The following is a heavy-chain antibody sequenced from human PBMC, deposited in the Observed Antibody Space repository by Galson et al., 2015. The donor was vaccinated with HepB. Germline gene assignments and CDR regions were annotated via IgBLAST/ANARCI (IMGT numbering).Heavy chain of an antibody. D-gene: IGHD3-22*01. CDR1: GYTFTSYG. J-gene: IGHJ4*02. Sequence: SVKVSCKASGYTFTSYGISWVRQAPGQGLEWMGWISAYNGNTNYAQKLQGRVTMTTDTSTSTAYMELRSLRSDDTAVYYCARGGHTTNYYDSSGYHRYWGQGTLVTVSS. CDR3: ARGGHTTNYYDSSGYHRY. CDR2: ISAYNGNT. V-gene: IGHV1-18*04.